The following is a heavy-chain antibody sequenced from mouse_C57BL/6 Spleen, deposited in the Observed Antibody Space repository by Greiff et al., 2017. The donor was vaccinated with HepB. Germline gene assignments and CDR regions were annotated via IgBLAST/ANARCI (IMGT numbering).Heavy chain of an antibody. CDR3: ARPNSPNYYGSANWYFDV. V-gene: IGHV5-12*01. CDR2: ISNGGGST. Sequence: DVKLVESGGGLVQPGGSLKLSCAASGFTFSDYYMYWVRQTPEKRLEWVAYISNGGGSTYYPDTVKGRFTISRDNAKNTLYLQMSRLKSEDTAMYYCARPNSPNYYGSANWYFDVWGTGTTVTVSS. CDR1: GFTFSDYY. D-gene: IGHD1-1*01. J-gene: IGHJ1*03.